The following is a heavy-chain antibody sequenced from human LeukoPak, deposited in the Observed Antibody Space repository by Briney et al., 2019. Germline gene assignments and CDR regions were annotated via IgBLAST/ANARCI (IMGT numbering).Heavy chain of an antibody. V-gene: IGHV4-30-4*01. Sequence: PSETLSLTCTVSGGSISSGDYYWSWIRQPPGKGLEWIGYIYYSGSTYYNPSLKSRVTISVDTSKNQFSLKLSSVTAADTAVYYCARESDILTGYWDYWGQGTLVTVSS. J-gene: IGHJ4*02. CDR2: IYYSGST. CDR3: ARESDILTGYWDY. D-gene: IGHD3-9*01. CDR1: GGSISSGDYY.